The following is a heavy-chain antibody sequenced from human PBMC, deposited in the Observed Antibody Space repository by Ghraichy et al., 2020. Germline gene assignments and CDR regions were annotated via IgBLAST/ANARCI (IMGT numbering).Heavy chain of an antibody. Sequence: GESLRLSCVGSGFTFSGSNLNWVRQSPGKGLEWVSYITTSGRTIFYADSVRGRFTISRDNAQNSLYLQMNSLRDEDTAVYYCARASTVVRFYYYDGMDVWGQGTTVTVSS. V-gene: IGHV3-48*02. CDR2: ITTSGRTI. CDR3: ARASTVVRFYYYDGMDV. J-gene: IGHJ6*02. CDR1: GFTFSGSN. D-gene: IGHD4-23*01.